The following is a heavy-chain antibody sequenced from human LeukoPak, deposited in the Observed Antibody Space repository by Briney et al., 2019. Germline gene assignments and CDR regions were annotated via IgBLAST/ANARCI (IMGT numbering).Heavy chain of an antibody. Sequence: GSLRLSCAASGFTFSSYSMNWVRQAPGKGLEWVSSISSSSNYIYYADSVKGRLTISRDNAKNSLYLQMNSLRAEDTAVYYCAQNFYDSSGLYFDYWGQGTLVTVSS. CDR3: AQNFYDSSGLYFDY. J-gene: IGHJ4*02. V-gene: IGHV3-21*01. CDR2: ISSSSNYI. D-gene: IGHD3-22*01. CDR1: GFTFSSYS.